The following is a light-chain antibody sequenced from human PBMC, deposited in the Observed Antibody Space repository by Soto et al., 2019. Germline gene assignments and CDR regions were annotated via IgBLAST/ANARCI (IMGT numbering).Light chain of an antibody. Sequence: AIPLTQSPSSLSASVGDRVTITCWASQGISSALAWYQQKPGKAPKLLIYDASSLESGVPSRFSGSGSGTDFTLTISSLQPEDFATYYCQQFNSYPPSLTFGGGTKVEIK. J-gene: IGKJ4*01. CDR3: QQFNSYPPSLT. CDR1: QGISSA. V-gene: IGKV1-13*02. CDR2: DAS.